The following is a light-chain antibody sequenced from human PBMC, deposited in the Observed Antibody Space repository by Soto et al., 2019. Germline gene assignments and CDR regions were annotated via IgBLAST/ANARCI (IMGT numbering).Light chain of an antibody. CDR1: SSDFGIYSS. J-gene: IGLJ1*01. CDR3: SSFTSSSSYV. Sequence: QSVLTQAAYVSGSPGQSITLLCTGTSSDFGIYSSVSWYQQHPGKAPKLMIHDVFYRPSGVSSRFSGSRSGNTASLTISVLQAEDEADYYCSSFTSSSSYVFGPGTKVTVL. V-gene: IGLV2-14*01. CDR2: DVF.